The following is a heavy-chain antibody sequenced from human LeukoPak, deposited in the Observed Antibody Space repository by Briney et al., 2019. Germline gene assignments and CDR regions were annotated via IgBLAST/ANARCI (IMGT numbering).Heavy chain of an antibody. CDR1: GFTFSSYS. D-gene: IGHD1/OR15-1a*01. CDR2: IYYSGTT. Sequence: GSLRLSCAASGFTFSSYSMNWVRQPPGKGLEWIGSIYYSGTTYYNPSLKSRVSISVDTSKNQFSLKLTSVTAADTAVYYCARGGTIWTYYWGQGTLVTVSS. CDR3: ARGGTIWTYY. V-gene: IGHV4-39*07. J-gene: IGHJ4*02.